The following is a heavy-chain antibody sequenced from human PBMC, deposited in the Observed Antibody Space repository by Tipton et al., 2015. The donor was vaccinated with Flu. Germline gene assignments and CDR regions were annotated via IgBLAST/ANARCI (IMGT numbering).Heavy chain of an antibody. CDR1: GDSISSDYY. CDR2: IFRTGST. D-gene: IGHD5-24*01. J-gene: IGHJ4*02. V-gene: IGHV4-38-2*02. CDR3: ARAGAHGYTLVQDS. Sequence: GLVKPSETLSLTCTISGDSISSDYYWGWIRQPPGKGLEWIGNIFRTGSTYRNPSLKSRVTISVDTSKNQFSLKLTSVTAADTAVYYCARAGAHGYTLVQDSWGQGALVTVSS.